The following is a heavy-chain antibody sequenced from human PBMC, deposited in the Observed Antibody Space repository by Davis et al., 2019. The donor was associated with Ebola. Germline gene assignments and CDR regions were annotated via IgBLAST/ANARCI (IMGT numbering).Heavy chain of an antibody. D-gene: IGHD3-3*01. Sequence: GESLKISCAASGFTVSSNYMSWVRQAPGKGLEWVSVIYSGGSTYYADSVKGRFTISRDNSKNTLYLQMNSLRAEDTAVYYCARDQETYYDFWSGYYTSYYGMDVWGQGTTVTVSS. J-gene: IGHJ6*02. CDR2: IYSGGST. V-gene: IGHV3-53*01. CDR1: GFTVSSNY. CDR3: ARDQETYYDFWSGYYTSYYGMDV.